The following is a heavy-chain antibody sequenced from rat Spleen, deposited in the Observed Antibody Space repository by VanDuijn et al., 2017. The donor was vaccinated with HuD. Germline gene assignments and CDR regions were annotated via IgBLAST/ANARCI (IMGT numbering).Heavy chain of an antibody. CDR3: ASYYNTYAFSY. CDR1: GSSITSNY. D-gene: IGHD1-2*01. CDR2: ISYSGVT. V-gene: IGHV3-1*01. J-gene: IGHJ3*01. Sequence: EVLLQESGPGLVRPSQSLSLTCSVTGSSITSNYWGWIRRFPGSKMEWLGYISYSGVTNYNPSLTTRSSITRDTSKNQLFLQLQSVTTEDTAAYYCASYYNTYAFSYWGQGTLVTVSS.